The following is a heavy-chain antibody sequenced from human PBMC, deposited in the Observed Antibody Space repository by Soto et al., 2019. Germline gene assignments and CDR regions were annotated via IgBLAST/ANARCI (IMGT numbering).Heavy chain of an antibody. Sequence: SQTLSLTCAISGDSVSSNSAAWNWIRQSPSRGLEWLGRTYYRSKWYNDYAVSVKSRITINPDTSKNQFSLQLNSVTPEDTAVYYCARDIYCSGGSCRNWFDPWGQGTLVTVSS. CDR2: TYYRSKWYN. J-gene: IGHJ5*02. CDR1: GDSVSSNSAA. D-gene: IGHD2-15*01. V-gene: IGHV6-1*01. CDR3: ARDIYCSGGSCRNWFDP.